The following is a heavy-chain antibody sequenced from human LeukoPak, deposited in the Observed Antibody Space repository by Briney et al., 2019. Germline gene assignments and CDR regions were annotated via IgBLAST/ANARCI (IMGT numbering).Heavy chain of an antibody. D-gene: IGHD6-6*01. Sequence: GGSLRLSCAASGFTFSSYAMSWVRQAPGKGLEWVSAISGSGGSTYYADSVKGRFTISRDNSKNTLYLQMNSLRAEDTAVYYCAKARGYSSSPPLDYWGQGTLVTVSS. V-gene: IGHV3-23*01. CDR1: GFTFSSYA. J-gene: IGHJ4*02. CDR2: ISGSGGST. CDR3: AKARGYSSSPPLDY.